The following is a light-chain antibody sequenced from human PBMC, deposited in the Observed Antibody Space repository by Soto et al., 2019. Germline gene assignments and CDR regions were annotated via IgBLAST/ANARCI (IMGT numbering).Light chain of an antibody. V-gene: IGKV3-15*01. J-gene: IGKJ4*01. Sequence: EIVLTQSPATLSLSPGERATLSCRASQSVGYHLAWYQQKPGQAPRLLIYDASTRATGIPVRFSGSGSGTEFTLTISSLQPDDFATYYCQQYNSYPVTFGGGTKVDIK. CDR3: QQYNSYPVT. CDR2: DAS. CDR1: QSVGYH.